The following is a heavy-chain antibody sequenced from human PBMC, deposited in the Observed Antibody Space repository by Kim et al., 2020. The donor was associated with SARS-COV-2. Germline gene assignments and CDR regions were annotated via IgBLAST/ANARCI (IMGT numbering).Heavy chain of an antibody. CDR3: ARHYCGSTTCFRVIDY. CDR2: IYSGST. V-gene: IGHV4-39*01. D-gene: IGHD2-2*01. J-gene: IGHJ4*02. Sequence: SETLSLTCSVSGDSISSSTYYWGWIRQPPGKGLEWIGSIYSGSTYYNPFLKSRVTISVDTSKNQFSLQLSSVTAADTAVYYCARHYCGSTTCFRVIDYWGQGTLVTVSS. CDR1: GDSISSSTYY.